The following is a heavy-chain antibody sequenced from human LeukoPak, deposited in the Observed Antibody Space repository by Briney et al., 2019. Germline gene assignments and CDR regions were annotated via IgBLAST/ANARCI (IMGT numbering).Heavy chain of an antibody. J-gene: IGHJ5*02. D-gene: IGHD6-13*01. V-gene: IGHV6-1*01. CDR2: TYYRSKWYN. Sequence: SQTLSLTCAISGDSVSSNSAAWNWIRQSPSRGLEWLGRTYYRSKWYNDYAVSVKSRITINPDTSKNQFSLQLNSVTPEDTTVYYCARSYSSSWANWFDPWGQGTLVAVSS. CDR3: ARSYSSSWANWFDP. CDR1: GDSVSSNSAA.